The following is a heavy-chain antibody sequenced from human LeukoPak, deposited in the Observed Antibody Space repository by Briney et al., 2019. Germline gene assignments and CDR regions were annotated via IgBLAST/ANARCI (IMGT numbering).Heavy chain of an antibody. CDR3: ARDQGTMVRGVIIGYYYMDV. D-gene: IGHD3-10*01. J-gene: IGHJ6*03. V-gene: IGHV3-21*01. CDR1: GFTFSSYS. Sequence: GGSLRLSCAASGFTFSSYSMNWVRQAPGKGLEWVSSISSSSSYIYYADSVKGRFTISRDNAKNSLYLQMNSLRAEDTAVYYCARDQGTMVRGVIIGYYYMDVWGKGTTVTVSS. CDR2: ISSSSSYI.